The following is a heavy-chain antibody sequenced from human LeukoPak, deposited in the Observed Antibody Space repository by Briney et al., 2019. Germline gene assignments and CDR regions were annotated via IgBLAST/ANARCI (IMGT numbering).Heavy chain of an antibody. Sequence: ASVKVSCKASGYTFTSYDINWVRQATGQGLEWIGWMNPNSGNTGYAQKFQGRVTMTRNTSISTAYMELSSLRSEDTAVYYCARAPSLGYYDSSGYVDYWGQGTLVTVSS. CDR3: ARAPSLGYYDSSGYVDY. V-gene: IGHV1-8*01. J-gene: IGHJ4*02. D-gene: IGHD3-22*01. CDR2: MNPNSGNT. CDR1: GYTFTSYD.